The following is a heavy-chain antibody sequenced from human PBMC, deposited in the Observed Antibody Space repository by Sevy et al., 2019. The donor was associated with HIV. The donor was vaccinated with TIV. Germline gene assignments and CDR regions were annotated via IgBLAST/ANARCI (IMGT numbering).Heavy chain of an antibody. CDR1: GYTFTGYY. J-gene: IGHJ4*02. D-gene: IGHD5-12*01. Sequence: ASVKVSCKASGYTFTGYYMHWVRQAPGQGLEWMGWINPNSGGTNYAQKFQGRVTMTRNTSISTAYMELCRLRSDDTAVYYCARGRTDGYSGYGYWGQGTLVTVSS. CDR2: INPNSGGT. CDR3: ARGRTDGYSGYGY. V-gene: IGHV1-2*02.